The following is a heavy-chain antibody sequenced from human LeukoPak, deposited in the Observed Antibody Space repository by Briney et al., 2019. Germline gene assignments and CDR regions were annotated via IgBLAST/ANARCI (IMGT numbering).Heavy chain of an antibody. Sequence: SVKVSCKASGGTFSSYAISWVRQAPGQGLEWMGGIIPIFGTANYAQKFQGRVTITADESTSTAYMELSSLRSEDTAVYYCARGGTAMVGDYADYYYYGMDVWGQGTTVTVSS. D-gene: IGHD5-18*01. CDR1: GGTFSSYA. CDR3: ARGGTAMVGDYADYYYYGMDV. V-gene: IGHV1-69*13. CDR2: IIPIFGTA. J-gene: IGHJ6*02.